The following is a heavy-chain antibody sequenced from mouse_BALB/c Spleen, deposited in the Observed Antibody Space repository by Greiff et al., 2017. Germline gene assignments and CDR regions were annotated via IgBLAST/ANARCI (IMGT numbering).Heavy chain of an antibody. CDR3: ARGRGYDVAFDY. V-gene: IGHV1-14*01. D-gene: IGHD2-2*01. CDR2: INPYNDGT. Sequence: EVQLQQSGAELVRPGASVKISCKAFGYTFTNHHINWVKQRPGQGLDWIGYINPYNDGTKYNEKFKGKATLTSDKSSSTAYMELSSLTSEDSAVYYCARGRGYDVAFDYWGQGTTLTVSS. J-gene: IGHJ2*01. CDR1: GYTFTNHH.